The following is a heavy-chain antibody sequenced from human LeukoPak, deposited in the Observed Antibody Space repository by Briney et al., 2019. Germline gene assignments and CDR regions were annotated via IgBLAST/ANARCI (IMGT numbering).Heavy chain of an antibody. CDR2: MNPNSGNT. Sequence: ASVKVSCKASGYTFTGYYMHWVRQAPGQGLEWMGYMNPNSGNTDYAQKFQGRVTMTRNTFISTAYMELSSLRSEDTAVYYCARTLIHDYGDYGYYFDYWGQGTLVTVSS. J-gene: IGHJ4*02. D-gene: IGHD4-17*01. CDR1: GYTFTGYY. CDR3: ARTLIHDYGDYGYYFDY. V-gene: IGHV1-8*02.